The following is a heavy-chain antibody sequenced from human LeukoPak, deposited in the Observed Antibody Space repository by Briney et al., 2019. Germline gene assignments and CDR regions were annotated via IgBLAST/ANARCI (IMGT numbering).Heavy chain of an antibody. Sequence: GGSLRLSCAASGFTFSSYAMRWVRQAPGKGLEWVSGISDSGDITYYADSVKGRFTISRDNSKNTLYVQMNSLRVEDTAVYFCAKDRRGGSYYAATLDIWGPGTMVTVSS. CDR3: AKDRRGGSYYAATLDI. J-gene: IGHJ3*02. CDR1: GFTFSSYA. V-gene: IGHV3-23*01. D-gene: IGHD1-26*01. CDR2: ISDSGDIT.